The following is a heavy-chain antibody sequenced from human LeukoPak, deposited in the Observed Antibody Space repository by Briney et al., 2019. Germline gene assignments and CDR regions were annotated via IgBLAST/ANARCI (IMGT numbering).Heavy chain of an antibody. CDR2: AYYTSKWDKWCN. J-gene: IGHJ5*02. Sequence: SQTLSLTCAISGDTDSSNSAAWNWIRQCPSRGLGWLGRAYYTSKWDKWCNDYAVSVKGRVTINPDTSKNQFSLQLNSVTPEDTAVYYCARDSGSGWSNWFDPWGQGTLVTVSS. V-gene: IGHV6-1*01. D-gene: IGHD6-19*01. CDR1: GDTDSSNSAA. CDR3: ARDSGSGWSNWFDP.